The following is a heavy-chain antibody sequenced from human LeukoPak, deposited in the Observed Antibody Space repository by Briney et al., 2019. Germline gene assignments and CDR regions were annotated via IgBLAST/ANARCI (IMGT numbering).Heavy chain of an antibody. CDR3: ARDLASTDV. CDR2: INWSGGST. Sequence: GGSLRLSCAASGFTFSSYVMNWVRQAPGKGLEWVSGINWSGGSTGYANSVQGRFTISRDNAKNSLYLQMNSLRADDTALYYCARDLASTDVWGKGTTVTVSS. CDR1: GFTFSSYV. V-gene: IGHV3-20*04. D-gene: IGHD3-16*01. J-gene: IGHJ6*04.